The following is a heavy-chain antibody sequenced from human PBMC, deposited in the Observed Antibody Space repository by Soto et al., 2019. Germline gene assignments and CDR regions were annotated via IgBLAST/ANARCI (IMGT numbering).Heavy chain of an antibody. D-gene: IGHD2-15*01. J-gene: IGHJ4*02. V-gene: IGHV4-39*01. Sequence: QLQLQESGPGLVKPSETLSLTCTVSGGSISSSSYYWGWIRQPPGKGLEWIGSIYYSGSTYYNPSLKRRVTISVDTSKNQFSLKLSSVTAADTAVYYCARHVYCSGGSCDLREFDYWGQGTLVTVSS. CDR1: GGSISSSSYY. CDR3: ARHVYCSGGSCDLREFDY. CDR2: IYYSGST.